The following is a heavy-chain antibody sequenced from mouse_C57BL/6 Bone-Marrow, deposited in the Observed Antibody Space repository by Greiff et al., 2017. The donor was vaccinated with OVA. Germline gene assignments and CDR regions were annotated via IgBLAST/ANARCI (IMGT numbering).Heavy chain of an antibody. Sequence: EVKLVESGAELVRPGASVKLSCTASGFTFKDYYMHWVKQRPEQGLEWIGRIDPEDGGTEYAPKFQGKATLTADTSSNTAYLQLSSLTSESTAVYYCATCPSDDPAGFAYWGQGTLVTVSA. CDR3: ATCPSDDPAGFAY. V-gene: IGHV14-1*01. D-gene: IGHD6-1*01. J-gene: IGHJ3*01. CDR2: IDPEDGGT. CDR1: GFTFKDYY.